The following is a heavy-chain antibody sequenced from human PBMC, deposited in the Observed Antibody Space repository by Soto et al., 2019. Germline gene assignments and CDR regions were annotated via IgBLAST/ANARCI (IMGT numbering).Heavy chain of an antibody. V-gene: IGHV4-30-4*01. CDR1: GDSISSPHYY. D-gene: IGHD3-22*01. J-gene: IGHJ4*02. CDR2: IYYTENN. Sequence: SETLSLTCTVSGDSISSPHYYWTWVRQPPGKGLEWVGYIYYTENNFYNPALQSRIAMSVDPSTNQFSLNLASVTAADTAVYYCSRDPKHNYDTSTWNWGFDSWGPGTLVTVSS. CDR3: SRDPKHNYDTSTWNWGFDS.